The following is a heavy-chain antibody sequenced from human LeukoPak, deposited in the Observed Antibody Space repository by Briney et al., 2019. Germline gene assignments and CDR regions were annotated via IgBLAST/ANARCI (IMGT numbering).Heavy chain of an antibody. CDR1: GGSFSGYY. V-gene: IGHV4-34*01. J-gene: IGHJ4*02. CDR2: INHSGST. CDR3: ARSMAGMGYFDY. D-gene: IGHD6-19*01. Sequence: SETLSLTCAVYGGSFSGYYWTWIRQPPGKGLEWIGEINHSGSTNYNPSLKSRVPISIDTSKNQFSLKLSSVTAADTAVYYCARSMAGMGYFDYWGQGTLVTVSS.